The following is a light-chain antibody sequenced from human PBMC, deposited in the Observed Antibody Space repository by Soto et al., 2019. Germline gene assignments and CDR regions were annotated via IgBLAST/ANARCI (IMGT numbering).Light chain of an antibody. Sequence: QSVLTQPPSVSEAPRQRVTISCSGSSSNIGNNAVNWYQQLPGKTPKLLIFYDDLLPSGVSDRFSGSKSGTSASLAISGLQSEDEADYYCAAWDDSLKVSVFGGGTKLTVL. CDR1: SSNIGNNA. CDR2: YDD. CDR3: AAWDDSLKVSV. J-gene: IGLJ2*01. V-gene: IGLV1-36*01.